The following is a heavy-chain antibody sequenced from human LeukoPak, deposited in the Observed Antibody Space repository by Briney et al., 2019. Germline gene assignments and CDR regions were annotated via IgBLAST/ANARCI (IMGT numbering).Heavy chain of an antibody. CDR2: IYNSGST. CDR1: GGSISSYY. D-gene: IGHD2-15*01. Sequence: SETLSLTCTVSGGSISSYYWSWIRHPPRKGLELNGYIYNSGSTNQNPSLKSRVTISVDTSKNQFSLKLSSVTAADTAVYYCARQGNTAYCSGGSCYSYVSSFDYWGQGTLVTVSS. J-gene: IGHJ4*02. CDR3: ARQGNTAYCSGGSCYSYVSSFDY. V-gene: IGHV4-59*08.